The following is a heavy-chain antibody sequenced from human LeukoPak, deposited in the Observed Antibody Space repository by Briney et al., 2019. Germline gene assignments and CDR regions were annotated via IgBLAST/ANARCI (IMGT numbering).Heavy chain of an antibody. Sequence: GGSLRLSCAAPGFTFSTYAISWVRQAPGKGLGWVSAISGSGGSTYSADSVKGRFTISRDNSKNTLYLQMNSLRAEDTAVYYCAKAHMITFGGVIVIPYYGMDVWGQGTTVTVSS. CDR1: GFTFSTYA. V-gene: IGHV3-23*01. CDR2: ISGSGGST. D-gene: IGHD3-16*02. J-gene: IGHJ6*02. CDR3: AKAHMITFGGVIVIPYYGMDV.